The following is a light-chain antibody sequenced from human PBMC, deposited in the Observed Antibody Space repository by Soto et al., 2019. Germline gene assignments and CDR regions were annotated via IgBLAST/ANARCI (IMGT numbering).Light chain of an antibody. CDR2: DAS. CDR3: QQRNSWPRT. V-gene: IGKV3-11*01. J-gene: IGKJ1*01. Sequence: EIVLTQSPATLSLSPGEIATVSCRASQSISSDLAWYQQKPGQAPRLLIYDASNSATGIPARFSGSGSGTDFTLTISSLEPEDFAVYYCQQRNSWPRTFGQGTKVEVK. CDR1: QSISSD.